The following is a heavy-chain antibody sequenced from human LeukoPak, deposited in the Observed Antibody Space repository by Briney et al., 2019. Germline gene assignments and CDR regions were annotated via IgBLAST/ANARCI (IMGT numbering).Heavy chain of an antibody. CDR3: ATLRDGYTNYFDY. CDR2: IYYSGST. Sequence: PSETLSLTCTVSGGSIXSYXXSXXXXXPGXXLXGXGYIYYSGSTNYNPSLKSRVTISVDTSKNQFSLKLSSVTAADTAVYYCATLRDGYTNYFDYWGQGTLVTVSS. D-gene: IGHD5-24*01. CDR1: GGSIXSYX. V-gene: IGHV4-59*01. J-gene: IGHJ4*02.